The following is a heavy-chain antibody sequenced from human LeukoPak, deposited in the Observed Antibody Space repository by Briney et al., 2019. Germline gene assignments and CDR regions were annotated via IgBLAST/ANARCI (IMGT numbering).Heavy chain of an antibody. V-gene: IGHV4-59*01. CDR2: KDYSGST. CDR1: GGSISSYY. CDR3: ARVYYSSSYDYWYFDL. Sequence: SETLSLTCTVSGGSISSYYWSWIRQPPGKGLEWIGYKDYSGSTNYNRSLKSRVTISVDTSKNQFSLKLSSVTAADTAVYYCARVYYSSSYDYWYFDLWGRGTLVTVSS. J-gene: IGHJ2*01. D-gene: IGHD6-13*01.